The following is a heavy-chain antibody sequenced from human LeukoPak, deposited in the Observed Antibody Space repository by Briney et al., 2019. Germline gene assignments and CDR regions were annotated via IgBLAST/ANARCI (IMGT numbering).Heavy chain of an antibody. CDR3: ARGYCTSSSCYNDY. Sequence: GGSLRLSCAASGFTFGIYIMNWVRQAPGKGLEWVATMSFDVNNKYYADSVRGRFTISRDNSKNTLYLQMNSLGAEDTAVYSCARGYCTSSSCYNDYWGQGTLVTVSS. V-gene: IGHV3-30*04. CDR1: GFTFGIYI. CDR2: MSFDVNNK. J-gene: IGHJ4*02. D-gene: IGHD2-2*02.